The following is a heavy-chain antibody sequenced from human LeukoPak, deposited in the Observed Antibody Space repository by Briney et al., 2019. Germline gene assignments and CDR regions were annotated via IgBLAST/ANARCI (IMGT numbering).Heavy chain of an antibody. CDR3: ARAEQSGSYNH. CDR2: INPNSGGT. J-gene: IGHJ5*02. CDR1: GYTFTGYY. Sequence: ASVKVSCKASGYTFTGYYMRWVRQAPGPGLEWMGWINPNSGGTNYAQKFQGRVTMTRDTSISTAYMELSRLRSDDTAVYYCARAEQSGSYNHWGQGTLVTVSS. D-gene: IGHD1-26*01. V-gene: IGHV1-2*02.